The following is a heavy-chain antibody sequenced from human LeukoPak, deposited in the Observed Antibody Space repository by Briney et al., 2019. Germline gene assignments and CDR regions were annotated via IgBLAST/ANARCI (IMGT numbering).Heavy chain of an antibody. V-gene: IGHV4-4*07. CDR1: GGSISSYY. Sequence: LETLSLTCTVSGGSISSYYWSWIRQPAGKGLEWIGRIYTSGSTNYNPSLKSRVTTSVDKSKNQFALKLSSVTAADTAVYHWATLYGGGYFDYWGQGTLVTVSS. D-gene: IGHD3-10*02. CDR3: ATLYGGGYFDY. CDR2: IYTSGST. J-gene: IGHJ4*02.